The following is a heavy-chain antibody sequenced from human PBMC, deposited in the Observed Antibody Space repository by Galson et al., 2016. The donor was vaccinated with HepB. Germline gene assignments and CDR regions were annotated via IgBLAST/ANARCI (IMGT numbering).Heavy chain of an antibody. D-gene: IGHD1-26*01. J-gene: IGHJ4*02. CDR1: GGTFGTYA. CDR2: IIPIFGTA. V-gene: IGHV1-69*13. CDR3: VRFSTGELPGFDY. Sequence: SVKVSCKASGGTFGTYALSWVRQAPGQGLECMGGIIPIFGTAKYAQKFHGRVMITADESTSTAYMELSSLTSEDTAIYYCVRFSTGELPGFDYWGQGTLVTVSS.